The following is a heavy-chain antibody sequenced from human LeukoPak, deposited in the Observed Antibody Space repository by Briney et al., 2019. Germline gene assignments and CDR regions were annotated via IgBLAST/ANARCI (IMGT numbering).Heavy chain of an antibody. CDR1: GLTFSDYF. V-gene: IGHV1-69-2*01. CDR2: VDPEDGKT. J-gene: IGHJ4*02. Sequence: ASVKVSCKASGLTFSDYFVHWVRQAPGKGLEWMGRVDPEDGKTLYAEKFRGRVTITADTSADTAYLDLSGLKSEDTAVYYCATVVGWKAYDYWGQGTLVTVSS. D-gene: IGHD2-21*01. CDR3: ATVVGWKAYDY.